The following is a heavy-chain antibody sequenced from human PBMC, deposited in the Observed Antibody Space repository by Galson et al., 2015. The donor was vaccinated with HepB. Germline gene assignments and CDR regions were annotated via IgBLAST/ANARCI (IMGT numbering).Heavy chain of an antibody. V-gene: IGHV3-30*02. CDR3: AKDLIAAVDY. CDR1: GFTFSSYG. D-gene: IGHD6-6*01. CDR2: IRYDGSNK. J-gene: IGHJ4*02. Sequence: SLRLSCAASGFTFSSYGMHWVRPAPGKGLEWVAFIRYDGSNKYYADSVKGRFTISRDNSKNTLYLQMNSLRAEDTAVYYCAKDLIAAVDYWGQGTLVTVSS.